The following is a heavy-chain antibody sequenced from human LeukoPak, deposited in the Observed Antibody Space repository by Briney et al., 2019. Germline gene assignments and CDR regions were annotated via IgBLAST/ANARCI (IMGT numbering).Heavy chain of an antibody. CDR2: MHADGDS. D-gene: IGHD2-15*01. J-gene: IGHJ4*02. Sequence: PSETLSLTCTVSADSISGYFWSWIRQPAGKGLEWIGRMHADGDSNYNPSLKSRITLSFDTPENQFSLTLTSVTAADTAVYFCARAPSGCGGTCAFDSWGQGTLVTVSS. CDR1: ADSISGYF. V-gene: IGHV4-4*07. CDR3: ARAPSGCGGTCAFDS.